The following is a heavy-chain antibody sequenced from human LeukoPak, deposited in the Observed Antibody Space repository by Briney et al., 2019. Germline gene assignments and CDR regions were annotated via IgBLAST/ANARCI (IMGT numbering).Heavy chain of an antibody. CDR1: GDSNSTYY. D-gene: IGHD3-3*01. V-gene: IGHV4-59*01. CDR3: ARVGFWSGYYHFDY. CDR2: IYYSGST. J-gene: IGHJ4*02. Sequence: SETLSLTCTVSGDSNSTYYWTWVRQPPGKGLEWIGYIYYSGSTNYNPSLKSRVTISVDTSKNQFFLKLSPVTAADTAVYYCARVGFWSGYYHFDYWGQGTLVTVSS.